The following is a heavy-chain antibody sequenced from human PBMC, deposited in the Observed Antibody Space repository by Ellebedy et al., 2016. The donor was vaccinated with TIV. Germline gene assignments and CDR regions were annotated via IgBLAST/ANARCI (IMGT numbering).Heavy chain of an antibody. V-gene: IGHV1-69*13. Sequence: SVKVSXXASGGTFSSYAISWVRQAPGQGLEWMGGIIPIFGTANYAQKFQGRVTITADESTSTAYMELRSLKSDDTAVYYCARAGRIAAAGISSIRGIDYWGQGTLVTVSS. CDR2: IIPIFGTA. CDR1: GGTFSSYA. J-gene: IGHJ4*02. D-gene: IGHD6-13*01. CDR3: ARAGRIAAAGISSIRGIDY.